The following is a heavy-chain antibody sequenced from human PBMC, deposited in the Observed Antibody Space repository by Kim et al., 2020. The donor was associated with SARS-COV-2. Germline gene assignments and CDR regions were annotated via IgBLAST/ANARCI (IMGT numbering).Heavy chain of an antibody. J-gene: IGHJ4*01. CDR3: ARDHRSCSFSTCYGEASDY. Sequence: ASVKVSCKSSGYTFTNYAIHWVRQAPGQRLEWMGWINTGSGNTKYSQIFQGRVAITRDTSANTAYMELSSLRSDDTAVYYCARDHRSCSFSTCYGEASDY. D-gene: IGHD2-2*01. CDR2: INTGSGNT. V-gene: IGHV1-3*04. CDR1: GYTFTNYA.